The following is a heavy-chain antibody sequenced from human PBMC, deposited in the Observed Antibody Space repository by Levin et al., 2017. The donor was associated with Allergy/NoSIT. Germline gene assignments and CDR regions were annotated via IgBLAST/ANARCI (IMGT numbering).Heavy chain of an antibody. V-gene: IGHV4-34*01. CDR2: INHSGFT. D-gene: IGHD4-23*01. CDR3: SSGRLTPVCNGSLLNSIYYGMDV. J-gene: IGHJ6*04. CDR1: GGSFHDYF. Sequence: SETLSLTCGVSGGSFHDYFWIWIRQSPGKGLEWIGEINHSGFTNYNPSLKSRVTISLDTSKSQFSLQLKSVTAADTAMYYCSSGRLTPVCNGSLLNSIYYGMDVWGKGTTVAVSS.